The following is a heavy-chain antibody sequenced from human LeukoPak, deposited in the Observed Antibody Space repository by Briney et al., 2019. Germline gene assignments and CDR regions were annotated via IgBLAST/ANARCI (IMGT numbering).Heavy chain of an antibody. D-gene: IGHD3-3*01. Sequence: SCKVSGYTFTDYYMHWVQQAPGKGLEWMGLVDPEDGKTIYAEKFQGRVTITADTSTDTAYMELSSLRSEDTAVYYCATEGTIFGGEFDYWGQGTLVTVSS. CDR3: ATEGTIFGGEFDY. J-gene: IGHJ4*02. V-gene: IGHV1-69-2*01. CDR1: GYTFTDYY. CDR2: VDPEDGKT.